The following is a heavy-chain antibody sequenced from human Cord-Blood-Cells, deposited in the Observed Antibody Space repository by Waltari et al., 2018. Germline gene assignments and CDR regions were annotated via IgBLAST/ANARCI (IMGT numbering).Heavy chain of an antibody. CDR3: ARGELLWFGELFGAFDI. CDR1: GYTFPSYD. D-gene: IGHD3-10*01. CDR2: MNPNSGNT. V-gene: IGHV1-8*03. Sequence: QVQLVQSGAEVQKPGASVKVSCKASGYTFPSYDIHCARQAPGKGLEWMGWMNPNSGNTGYAQKFQGRVTITRNTSISTAYMELSSLRSEDTAVYYCARGELLWFGELFGAFDIWGQGTMVTVSS. J-gene: IGHJ3*02.